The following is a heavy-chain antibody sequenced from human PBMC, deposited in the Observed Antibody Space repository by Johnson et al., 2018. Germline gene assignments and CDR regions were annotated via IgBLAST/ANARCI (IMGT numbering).Heavy chain of an antibody. CDR1: GFTVSSNY. D-gene: IGHD4-23*01. CDR3: ARGPATVVTPEYFQD. Sequence: EVQLVETGGGLVQPGGSLRLSCAASGFTVSSNYMSWVRQAPGKGLEWVSVIYSGGSTYYADSVKGRFTISRDNSKNTLDLQMNSLGAADTAVYYCARGPATVVTPEYFQDWGQGTLVTFSS. CDR2: IYSGGST. V-gene: IGHV3-66*02. J-gene: IGHJ1*01.